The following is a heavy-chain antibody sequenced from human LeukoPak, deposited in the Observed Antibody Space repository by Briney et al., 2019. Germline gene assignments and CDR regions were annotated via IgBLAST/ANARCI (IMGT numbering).Heavy chain of an antibody. V-gene: IGHV1-18*01. Sequence: ASVKVSCKASGYGFTTYGISWVRQAPGQGLEWMGWISPYNGLTEYAQKFQGRVTMTTDTTTSTVTMDLRTLSSDDTAVYYCARDQVSHIMPLYMDVRGEGTTATVSS. J-gene: IGHJ6*03. CDR2: ISPYNGLT. D-gene: IGHD5/OR15-5a*01. CDR3: ARDQVSHIMPLYMDV. CDR1: GYGFTTYG.